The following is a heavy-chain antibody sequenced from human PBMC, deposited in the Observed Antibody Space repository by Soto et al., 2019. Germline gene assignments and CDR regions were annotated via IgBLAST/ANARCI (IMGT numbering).Heavy chain of an antibody. J-gene: IGHJ6*02. Sequence: PGGPLRLSCAASGFTGSNNYMSWVRQAPGKGLEWVSVIYSGGSTYYADPVKGRFTISRENAKNSLYLQMNSLRAEDTAVYYCARDHKGGYYYYGMDVWGQGTTVTVSS. CDR3: ARDHKGGYYYYGMDV. CDR2: IYSGGST. CDR1: GFTGSNNY. V-gene: IGHV3-53*01.